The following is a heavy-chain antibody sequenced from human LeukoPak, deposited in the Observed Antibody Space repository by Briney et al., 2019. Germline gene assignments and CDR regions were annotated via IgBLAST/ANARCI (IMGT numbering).Heavy chain of an antibody. CDR1: GYIFTGHY. CDR2: INPNSGGT. V-gene: IGHV1-2*02. D-gene: IGHD4-17*01. CDR3: ARDSYYGDSRSLHFDY. J-gene: IGHJ4*02. Sequence: GASVKVSCKTSGYIFTGHYMHWVRQAPGQGLEWMGWINPNSGGTNYAQKFQGRVTMTRDTSISTAYMELSRLTSDDTAVYYCARDSYYGDSRSLHFDYWGQGTLVTVSS.